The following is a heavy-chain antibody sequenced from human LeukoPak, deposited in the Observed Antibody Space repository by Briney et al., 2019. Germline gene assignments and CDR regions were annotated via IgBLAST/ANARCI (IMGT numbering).Heavy chain of an antibody. CDR1: GFRFSGHS. J-gene: IGHJ4*02. D-gene: IGHD6-13*01. CDR3: ARRGNRLAGAGTDY. CDR2: ISGSSSTI. Sequence: PGGSLRLSCVASGFRFSGHSMNWVRQAPGKGLEWVSYISGSSSTIHYADSVKGRFTISRDNAENSLFLQMNSLRAEDTAVYYCARRGNRLAGAGTDYWGQGTLVTVSS. V-gene: IGHV3-48*01.